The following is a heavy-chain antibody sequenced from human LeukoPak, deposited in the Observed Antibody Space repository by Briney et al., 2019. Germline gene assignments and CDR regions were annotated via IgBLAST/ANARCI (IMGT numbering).Heavy chain of an antibody. CDR1: GFTFSSYS. V-gene: IGHV3-21*01. J-gene: IGHJ4*02. D-gene: IGHD2-2*01. CDR3: ARERTYCSSTSCYLDY. Sequence: NSGGSLRLSCAASGFTFSSYSMNWVRQAPGKGLEWVSSISSSSSYIYYADSVKGRFTISRDNAKNSLYLQMNSLRAEDTAVYYCARERTYCSSTSCYLDYWGQGTLVTVSS. CDR2: ISSSSSYI.